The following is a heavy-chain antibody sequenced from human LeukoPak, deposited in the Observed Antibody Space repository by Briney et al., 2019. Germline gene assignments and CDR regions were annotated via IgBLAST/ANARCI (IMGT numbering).Heavy chain of an antibody. J-gene: IGHJ4*02. Sequence: GGSLRLSCAASGFTYSSYAMHWVRQAPGKGLEWVAVISYDGSNKYYADSVKGRFTISRDNSKNTLYLQMNSLRAEDTAVFYCARIMTTVTPFDYWGQGTLVTVSS. CDR2: ISYDGSNK. CDR1: GFTYSSYA. D-gene: IGHD4-17*01. V-gene: IGHV3-30-3*01. CDR3: ARIMTTVTPFDY.